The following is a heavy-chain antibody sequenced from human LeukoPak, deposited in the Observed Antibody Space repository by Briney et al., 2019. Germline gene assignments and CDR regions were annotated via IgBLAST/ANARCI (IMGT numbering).Heavy chain of an antibody. D-gene: IGHD5-12*01. CDR3: ARGDVDIVATHYYYYYGMDV. CDR2: INSDGSST. Sequence: GGSLRLSCAASGFTFYNYWMHWVRHAPGEGLLWVSRINSDGSSTSYADSVKGRFTISRDNAKNTLYLQMNSLRAEDTAVYYCARGDVDIVATHYYYYYGMDVWGQGTTVTVSS. CDR1: GFTFYNYW. J-gene: IGHJ6*02. V-gene: IGHV3-74*01.